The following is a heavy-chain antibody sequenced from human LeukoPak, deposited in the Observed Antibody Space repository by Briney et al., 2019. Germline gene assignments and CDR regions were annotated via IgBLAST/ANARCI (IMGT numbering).Heavy chain of an antibody. CDR1: DASISSSNW. CDR3: AMSYGSYSYDAFDI. CDR2: IYHSGST. Sequence: PSKTLSPTSVVADASISSSNWWSCIRQPPGKGLEWIGDIYHSGSTNYNPSLKSRVTISVDTSKNQFSLKLSSVTAADTAVYYCAMSYGSYSYDAFDIWGQGTMVPV. V-gene: IGHV4/OR15-8*01. D-gene: IGHD4-11*01. J-gene: IGHJ3*02.